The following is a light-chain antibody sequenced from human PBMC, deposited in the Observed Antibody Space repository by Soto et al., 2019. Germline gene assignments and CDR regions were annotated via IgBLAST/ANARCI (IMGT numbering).Light chain of an antibody. CDR2: GAS. V-gene: IGKV1-12*02. Sequence: DIQMTQSPSSVSASVGDRVTISCRASHDVRSWLAWYQQKPGKAPNLLIYGASTLQSGVPSRFRGSGSGTDVTLAISSLQPEDLATHYRQQANGEPWPFGQGTKVQIK. J-gene: IGKJ1*01. CDR3: QQANGEPWP. CDR1: HDVRSW.